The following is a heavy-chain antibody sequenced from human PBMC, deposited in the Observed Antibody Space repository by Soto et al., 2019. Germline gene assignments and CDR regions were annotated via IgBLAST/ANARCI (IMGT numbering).Heavy chain of an antibody. D-gene: IGHD3-9*01. J-gene: IGHJ4*02. CDR3: ARDPAYYHILTGYYTKGLHF. V-gene: IGHV3-30*03. CDR2: ISYDGSNK. CDR1: GFTFSSYG. Sequence: PWGSLRLSCAASGFTFSSYGMHWVRQAPGKGLEWVAVISYDGSNKYYADSAKGRFSISRDNSKNTLDPQMNSLRAEDTAVYYCARDPAYYHILTGYYTKGLHFWGQGTMVAVSS.